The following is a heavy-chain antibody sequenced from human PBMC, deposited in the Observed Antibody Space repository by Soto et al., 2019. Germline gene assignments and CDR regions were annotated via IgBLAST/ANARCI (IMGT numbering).Heavy chain of an antibody. D-gene: IGHD3-3*02. J-gene: IGHJ4*02. CDR3: ARDTDGIHY. CDR2: INTDGSIT. V-gene: IGHV3-74*01. Sequence: PGGSLRLSCAASGLIFSNYKMHWVRQAPGKGLVWVSRINTDGSITDYADSVKGRFTVSRDNPKNTRYLQMNSLRAEDTAVYYCARDTDGIHYWGQGTLVTVSS. CDR1: GLIFSNYK.